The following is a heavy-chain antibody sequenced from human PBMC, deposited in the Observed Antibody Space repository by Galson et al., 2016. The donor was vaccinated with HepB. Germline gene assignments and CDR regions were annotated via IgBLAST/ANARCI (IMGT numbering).Heavy chain of an antibody. D-gene: IGHD5-18*01. CDR1: GFTFRTHA. J-gene: IGHJ4*02. CDR3: ARCVDTSMAPFDY. CDR2: SK. Sequence: SLRLSCAASGFTFRTHAVHWVRQAPGKGLEWVGDSKYYPDSVKGRFTISRDNSKNTLYLQMNSLRPEETAVYYCARCVDTSMAPFDYWGQGTLLTVSS. V-gene: IGHV3-30*04.